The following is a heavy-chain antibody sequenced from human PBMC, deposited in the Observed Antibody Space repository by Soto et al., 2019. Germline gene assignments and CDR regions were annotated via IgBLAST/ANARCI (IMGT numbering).Heavy chain of an antibody. CDR1: GGTFSSYT. V-gene: IGHV1-69*08. J-gene: IGHJ6*02. CDR3: ARDRSVLTTVTTTYYYYGRDV. CDR2: IIPILGIA. Sequence: QVQLVQSGAEVKKPGSSVKVSCKASGGTFSSYTISWVRQAPGQGLEWMGRIIPILGIANYAQKFQGRVTITADKSTSTAYMELSSLRSEDTAVYYCARDRSVLTTVTTTYYYYGRDVWGQGTTVTVAS. D-gene: IGHD4-17*01.